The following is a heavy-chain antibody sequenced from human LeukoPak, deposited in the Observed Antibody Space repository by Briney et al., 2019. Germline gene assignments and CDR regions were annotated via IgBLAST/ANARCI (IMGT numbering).Heavy chain of an antibody. CDR3: ARAQSSGWYVRYFQH. D-gene: IGHD6-19*01. J-gene: IGHJ1*01. V-gene: IGHV4-30-4*01. Sequence: SQTLSLTCTVSGGSISSGDYYWSWIRQPPGKGLEWIGYIYYSGSTNYNPSLKSRVTISVDTSKNQFSLKLSSVTAADTAVYYCARAQSSGWYVRYFQHWGQGTLVTVSS. CDR1: GGSISSGDYY. CDR2: IYYSGST.